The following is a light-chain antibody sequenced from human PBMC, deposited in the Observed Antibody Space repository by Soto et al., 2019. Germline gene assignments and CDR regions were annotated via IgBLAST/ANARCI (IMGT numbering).Light chain of an antibody. Sequence: DIQLTQSPSFLSASVGDRVTITCRASQDVSDYLAWYQHAPGKAPNLLIYAAYTLQSGVPSRFSGSGSGTEFSLTITSLQPEDFATYCCQHYGGMWTFGQGTKVEMK. CDR2: AAY. CDR1: QDVSDY. CDR3: QHYGGMWT. J-gene: IGKJ1*01. V-gene: IGKV1-9*01.